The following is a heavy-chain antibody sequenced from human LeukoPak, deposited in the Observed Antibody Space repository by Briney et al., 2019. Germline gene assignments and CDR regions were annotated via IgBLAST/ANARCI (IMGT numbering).Heavy chain of an antibody. D-gene: IGHD6-6*01. CDR3: ARDPSSFGLDV. Sequence: GGSLRLSCAASGFTFSSYGMHWVRQAPGKGLEWVAVISYDGSNKYYADSVKGRFTISRDNSKNTLYLQMNGLRAEDTAVYYCARDPSSFGLDVWGQGTTVTVSS. V-gene: IGHV3-30*03. J-gene: IGHJ6*02. CDR1: GFTFSSYG. CDR2: ISYDGSNK.